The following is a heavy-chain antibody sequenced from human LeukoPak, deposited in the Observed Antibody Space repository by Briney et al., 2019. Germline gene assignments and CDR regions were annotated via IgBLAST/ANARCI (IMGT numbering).Heavy chain of an antibody. Sequence: SETLSLTCTVSGGSISSYYWSWIRQPAGKGLEWIGRIYTSGSTNYNPSLKSRVTISVDTSKNQFSLKVNSVTAADTAVYFCARGEWLLFDYWGQGNLVTVSS. CDR2: IYTSGST. V-gene: IGHV4-4*07. CDR3: ARGEWLLFDY. D-gene: IGHD5-12*01. CDR1: GGSISSYY. J-gene: IGHJ4*02.